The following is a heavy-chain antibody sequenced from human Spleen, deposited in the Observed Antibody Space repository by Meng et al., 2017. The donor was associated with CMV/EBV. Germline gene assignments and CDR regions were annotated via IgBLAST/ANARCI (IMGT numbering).Heavy chain of an antibody. D-gene: IGHD1-26*01. V-gene: IGHV1-8*02. Sequence: ASVKVSCKASGYIFTDYYMHWVRQAPGQGLEWMGWMNPNSGNTGYPQKFQGRVTMTRNTSISTAYMELSSLRSEDTAVYYCARGRQWEYYFDYWGQGTLVTVSS. CDR1: GYIFTDYY. CDR3: ARGRQWEYYFDY. J-gene: IGHJ4*02. CDR2: MNPNSGNT.